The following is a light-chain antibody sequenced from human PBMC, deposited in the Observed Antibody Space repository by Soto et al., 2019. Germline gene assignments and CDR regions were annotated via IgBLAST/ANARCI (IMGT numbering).Light chain of an antibody. V-gene: IGKV3-11*01. CDR3: KARSY. J-gene: IGKJ5*01. CDR2: DAS. Sequence: AGTRCFSSGEKATLSCRASQSVSSFLAWYQQKPGQAPRLLIYDASNRANGIPARLSGSGSGTDFTLSISSLEPEAFEVYYRKARSYFGQGTRLEIK. CDR1: QSVSSF.